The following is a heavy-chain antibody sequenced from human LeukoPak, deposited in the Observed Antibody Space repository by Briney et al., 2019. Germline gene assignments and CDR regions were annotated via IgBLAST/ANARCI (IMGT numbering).Heavy chain of an antibody. D-gene: IGHD2-2*01. V-gene: IGHV5-51*01. CDR1: GYSFTNYW. CDR3: ARRGYCSTTTCYRLSDY. Sequence: GESLKISCKGSGYSFTNYWIGWVRQMPGKGLEWMGIINPGDSDTRYSPSFQGQVTISADKSISTAYLQWSSLKASDTAMYYCARRGYCSTTTCYRLSDYWGQGTLVTVRS. J-gene: IGHJ4*02. CDR2: INPGDSDT.